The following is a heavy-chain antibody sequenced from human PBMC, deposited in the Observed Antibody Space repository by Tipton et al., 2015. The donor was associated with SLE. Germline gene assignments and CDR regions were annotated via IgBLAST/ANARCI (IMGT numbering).Heavy chain of an antibody. D-gene: IGHD1-14*01. Sequence: TLSLTCTVSGGLTRDYFWTWIRQPPGSGLEYIGYVHDSVMVNYNPSLKSRVTISADTSRNQFSLTLTSVTAADTAKYYCVRDPALAETGTYFDRWGQGILVSVSS. J-gene: IGHJ4*02. CDR1: GGLTRDYF. CDR2: VHDSVMV. V-gene: IGHV4-59*01. CDR3: VRDPALAETGTYFDR.